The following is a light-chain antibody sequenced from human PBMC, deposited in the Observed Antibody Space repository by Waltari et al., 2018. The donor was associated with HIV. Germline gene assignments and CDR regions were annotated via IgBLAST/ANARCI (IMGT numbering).Light chain of an antibody. V-gene: IGLV1-44*01. Sequence: PVWTRPPQASGTPGKRVPTPGSGRGPNTGSNMVNGYQQLPGAAPKLLIYPNNQRPSGVPDRFSGSKSVTSASLAISGLQSEDEADYYCAAWDDSLSGVVFGGGTKLTVL. CDR1: GPNTGSNM. J-gene: IGLJ2*01. CDR2: PNN. CDR3: AAWDDSLSGVV.